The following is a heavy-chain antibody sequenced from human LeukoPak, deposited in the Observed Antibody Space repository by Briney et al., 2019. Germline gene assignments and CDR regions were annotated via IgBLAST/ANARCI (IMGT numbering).Heavy chain of an antibody. CDR1: GGSISSGGYS. D-gene: IGHD3-10*01. V-gene: IGHV4-39*01. CDR3: ARRIPGRRWGEFDY. CDR2: IYYSGST. J-gene: IGHJ4*02. Sequence: SETLSLTCAVSGGSISSGGYSWSWIRQPPGKGLEWIGSIYYSGSTYYNPSLKSRVTISVDTSKNQFSLKLSSVTAADTAVYYCARRIPGRRWGEFDYWGQGTLVTVSS.